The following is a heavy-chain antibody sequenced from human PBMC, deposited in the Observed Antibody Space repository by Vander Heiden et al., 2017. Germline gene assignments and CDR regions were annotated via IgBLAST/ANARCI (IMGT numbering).Heavy chain of an antibody. CDR3: AKSLPWSGYYDGQGGAE. CDR1: AFTFSSHG. D-gene: IGHD3-3*01. Sequence: VVQPGRSPRLSCAASAFTFSSHGMHGVRQDPGKGLEWVAVISYDGSNKYYADSVKGRFTISRDNSKNTLYLQMNSLRAEDTAVYYCAKSLPWSGYYDGQGGAEWGQGTLVTVSS. V-gene: IGHV3-30*18. J-gene: IGHJ4*02. CDR2: ISYDGSNK.